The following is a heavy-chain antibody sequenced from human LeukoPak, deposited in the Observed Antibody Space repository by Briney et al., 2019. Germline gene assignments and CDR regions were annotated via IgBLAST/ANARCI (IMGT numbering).Heavy chain of an antibody. CDR2: IIPIFGTA. CDR1: GGTFSSYA. CDR3: ARGGTRVVITYDAFDI. D-gene: IGHD3-22*01. J-gene: IGHJ3*02. Sequence: SVKVSCKASGGTFSSYAISWVRQAPGQGLEWMGGIIPIFGTANYAQKFLGRVTITADKSTSTAYMELSSLRSEDTAVYYCARGGTRVVITYDAFDIWGQGTMVTVSS. V-gene: IGHV1-69*06.